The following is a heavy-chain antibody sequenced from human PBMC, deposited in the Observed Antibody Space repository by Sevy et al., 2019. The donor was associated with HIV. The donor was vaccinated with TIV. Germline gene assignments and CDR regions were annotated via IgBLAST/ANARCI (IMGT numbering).Heavy chain of an antibody. CDR1: GFTFSNYW. D-gene: IGHD2-2*01. V-gene: IGHV3-7*03. CDR2: IKVDGSEK. CDR3: ARDCSSTTCLWGLDV. Sequence: GGSLRLSCAASGFTFSNYWMTWVLQAPGKGLEWVANIKVDGSEKYYVDSVKGRFTISRDNAKNSLYLQMNSLRAEDTAVYHCARDCSSTTCLWGLDVWGQGTTVTVSS. J-gene: IGHJ6*02.